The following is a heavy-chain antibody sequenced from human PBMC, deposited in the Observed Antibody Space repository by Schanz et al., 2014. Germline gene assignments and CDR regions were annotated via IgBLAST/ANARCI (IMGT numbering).Heavy chain of an antibody. Sequence: QVQLVQSGAEVKKPGSSVKVSCKASGGTFSSYTISWVRQAPGQGLEWMGRINPNSGDTHYAQRFQGRLTMTRDPSIRTAYMELISLRSDDTAVYYCAIAYSSSWYFFDYWGQGTLATVSS. J-gene: IGHJ4*02. CDR3: AIAYSSSWYFFDY. CDR1: GGTFSSYT. V-gene: IGHV1-2*02. D-gene: IGHD6-13*01. CDR2: INPNSGDT.